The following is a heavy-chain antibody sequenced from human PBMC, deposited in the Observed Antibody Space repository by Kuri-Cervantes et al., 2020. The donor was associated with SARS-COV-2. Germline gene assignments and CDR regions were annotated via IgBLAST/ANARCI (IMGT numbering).Heavy chain of an antibody. J-gene: IGHJ3*02. CDR2: ISYDGSNK. V-gene: IGHV3-30-3*01. CDR1: GFTFSSYA. D-gene: IGHD3-3*01. Sequence: GGSLRLSCAASGFTFSSYAMHWVRQAPGKGLEWVAVISYDGSNKYYADSVKGRFTISRDNSKNTLYLQMNSLRAEDTAVYYCTRDGPRDLSYDFWSGLSDRYAFDIWGQGTMVTVSS. CDR3: TRDGPRDLSYDFWSGLSDRYAFDI.